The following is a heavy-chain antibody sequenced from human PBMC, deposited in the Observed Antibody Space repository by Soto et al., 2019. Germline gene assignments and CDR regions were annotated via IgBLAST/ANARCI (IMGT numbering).Heavy chain of an antibody. D-gene: IGHD2-15*01. CDR2: IKSTTDGGTT. CDR3: TADLPPNPGYCCGGSCYSFLSYYYYGMDG. J-gene: IGHJ6*02. CDR1: GFTFSNAW. V-gene: IGHV3-15*07. Sequence: EVQLVESGGGLVKPGGSLRLSCAASGFTFSNAWMNWVRQAPGKGLEWVGRIKSTTDGGTTDYAAPVNDRFTISSDDSKDTLYLQMNSLKAEDTAVYYCTADLPPNPGYCCGGSCYSFLSYYYYGMDGWGQGSTVIVSS.